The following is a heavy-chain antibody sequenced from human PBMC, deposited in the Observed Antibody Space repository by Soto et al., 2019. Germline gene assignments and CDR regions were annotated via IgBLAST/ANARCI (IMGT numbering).Heavy chain of an antibody. CDR2: INDSGST. V-gene: IGHV4-34*01. CDR3: ATGRGIFGEVTPFDY. D-gene: IGHD3-3*01. J-gene: IGHJ4*02. CDR1: GGSFSGYY. Sequence: SETLSLTWAVYGGSFSGYYWSWIRQPPGKGLEWIGEINDSGSTKYNPPLKSRATISVDTSKNQFSLKLSSVTAADTAVYYCATGRGIFGEVTPFDYWGQGTLVTVSS.